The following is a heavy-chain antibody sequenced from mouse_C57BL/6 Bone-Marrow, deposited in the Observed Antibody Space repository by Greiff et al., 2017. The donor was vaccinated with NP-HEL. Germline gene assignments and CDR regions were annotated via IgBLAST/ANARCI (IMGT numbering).Heavy chain of an antibody. Sequence: QVQLQQSGAELVRPGTSVKVSCKASGYAFTNYLIEWVKQRPGQGLEWIGVINPGSGGTNYNEKFKGKATLTADKSSSTAYMQLSSLTSEDSAVYFCARGGIYYDYDWFAYWGQGTLVTVSA. V-gene: IGHV1-54*01. J-gene: IGHJ3*01. CDR1: GYAFTNYL. D-gene: IGHD2-4*01. CDR2: INPGSGGT. CDR3: ARGGIYYDYDWFAY.